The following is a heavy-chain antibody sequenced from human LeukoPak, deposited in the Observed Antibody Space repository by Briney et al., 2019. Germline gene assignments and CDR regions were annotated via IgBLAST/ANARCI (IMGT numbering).Heavy chain of an antibody. CDR1: GFTFTSYG. CDR2: ISYDGSNK. D-gene: IGHD3-22*01. V-gene: IGHV3-30*03. J-gene: IGHJ4*02. CDR3: ARGSQYYYDSSGYYSHDY. Sequence: PGGSLRLSCAASGFTFTSYGMHWLRQAPHKGLEWVAVISYDGSNKYYADSVKGRFTISRDNSNNTLYLQMNSLRAEDTAVYYCARGSQYYYDSSGYYSHDYWGQGTLVTVSS.